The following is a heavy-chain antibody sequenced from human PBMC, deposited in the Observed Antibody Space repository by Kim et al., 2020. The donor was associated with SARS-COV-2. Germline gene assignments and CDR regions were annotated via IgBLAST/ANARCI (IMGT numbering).Heavy chain of an antibody. CDR1: GYTFTSYD. D-gene: IGHD3-9*01. Sequence: ASVKVSCKASGYTFTSYDINWVRQATGQGLEWMGWMNPNSGNTGYAQKFQGRVTMTRNTSISTAYMELSSLRSEDTAVYYCARSRQGYFVLWEAYFDYWGQGTLVTVSS. CDR3: ARSRQGYFVLWEAYFDY. V-gene: IGHV1-8*01. CDR2: MNPNSGNT. J-gene: IGHJ4*02.